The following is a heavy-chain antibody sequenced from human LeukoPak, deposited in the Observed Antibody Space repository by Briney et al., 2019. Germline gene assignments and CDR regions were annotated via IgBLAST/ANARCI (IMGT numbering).Heavy chain of an antibody. D-gene: IGHD6-6*01. Sequence: GGSLRLSCAASGFTFSSDSMNWVRQAPGKGLEWVSSISSSSSYIYYADSVKGRFTISRDNAKNSLYLQMNSLRAEDTAVYYCARFSSIAARRSWFDPWGQGTLVTVSS. CDR1: GFTFSSDS. CDR2: ISSSSSYI. J-gene: IGHJ5*02. CDR3: ARFSSIAARRSWFDP. V-gene: IGHV3-21*01.